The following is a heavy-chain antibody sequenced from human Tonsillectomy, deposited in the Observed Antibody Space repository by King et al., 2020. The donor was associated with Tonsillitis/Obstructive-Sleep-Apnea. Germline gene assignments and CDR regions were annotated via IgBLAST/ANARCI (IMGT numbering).Heavy chain of an antibody. D-gene: IGHD2-15*01. Sequence: VQLQQWGAGLLKPSETLSLTCAVYGGSFSGYYWSWIRQPPGKGLEWIGEINHSGSTNYNPSLKSRVTISVDTSKNQFSLKLSSVTAADTAVYYCARGRSYCSGGSCYSRWYFDLWGRGTLVTVSS. V-gene: IGHV4-34*01. CDR3: ARGRSYCSGGSCYSRWYFDL. CDR2: INHSGST. J-gene: IGHJ2*01. CDR1: GGSFSGYY.